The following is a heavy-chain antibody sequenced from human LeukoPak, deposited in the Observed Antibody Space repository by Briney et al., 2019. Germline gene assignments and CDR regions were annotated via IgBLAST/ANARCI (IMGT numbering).Heavy chain of an antibody. CDR3: TTDSLGWAENYYYYYMDV. CDR2: IKSKFDGGTS. J-gene: IGHJ6*03. Sequence: GGSLRLSCAASGFSFNNAWMSWVRQAPGKGREWVGRIKSKFDGGTSDYAAPVKGRFTISRDDSKNTLYLQINSLKTEDTAVYYCTTDSLGWAENYYYYYMDVWGKGTTVTVSS. CDR1: GFSFNNAW. D-gene: IGHD6-19*01. V-gene: IGHV3-15*01.